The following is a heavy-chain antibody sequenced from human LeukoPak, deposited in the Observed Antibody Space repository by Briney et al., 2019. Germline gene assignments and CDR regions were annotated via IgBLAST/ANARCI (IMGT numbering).Heavy chain of an antibody. Sequence: GKSLRLSCAASGFTFSSYGMHWVRQAPGKGLEWVAVIRYDGSNKYYADSVKGRFTISRDNSKNTLYLQMNSLRAADTAVYYCARTSYDGSPDYWGQGTLVTVSS. D-gene: IGHD3-10*01. CDR3: ARTSYDGSPDY. CDR2: IRYDGSNK. V-gene: IGHV3-33*01. J-gene: IGHJ4*02. CDR1: GFTFSSYG.